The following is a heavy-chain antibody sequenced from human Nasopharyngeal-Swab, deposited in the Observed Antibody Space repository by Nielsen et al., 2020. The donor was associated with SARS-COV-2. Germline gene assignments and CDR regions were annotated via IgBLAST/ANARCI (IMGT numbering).Heavy chain of an antibody. CDR3: AGDRGFAYGWGSYYRRYYYGMDV. V-gene: IGHV4-59*01. J-gene: IGHJ6*02. CDR2: IYYSGST. CDR1: GGSISSYY. D-gene: IGHD3-10*01. Sequence: SETLSLTCTVSGGSISSYYWSWIRQPPGKGLEWIGYIYYSGSTNYNPSLKSRVTISVDTSKNKFSLKLSSVTAADTAVYYWAGDRGFAYGWGSYYRRYYYGMDVWGQGTTVTVSS.